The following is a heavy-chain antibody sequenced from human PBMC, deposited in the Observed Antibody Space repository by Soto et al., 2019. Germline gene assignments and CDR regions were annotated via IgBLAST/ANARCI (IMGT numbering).Heavy chain of an antibody. CDR2: IYSDGRT. D-gene: IGHD6-25*01. CDR1: GASVTSGGYY. CDR3: ASGYKYPSDY. Sequence: QVQLQESGPGLVKPSQTLSVTCTVSGASVTSGGYYWTWIRQHSGKGLEWIGHIYSDGRTYYSPSLKSRLTISLDMSKNQFSLRLTSVTVADTAVYYWASGYKYPSDYWGQGTLVAVSS. V-gene: IGHV4-31*03. J-gene: IGHJ4*02.